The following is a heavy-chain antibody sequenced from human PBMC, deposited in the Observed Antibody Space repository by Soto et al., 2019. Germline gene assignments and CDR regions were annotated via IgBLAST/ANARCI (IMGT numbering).Heavy chain of an antibody. Sequence: TSETLSLTCTVSGGSISSGGYYWSWIRQHPGKGLEWIGYIYYSGSTYYNPSLKSRVTISVDTSKNQFSLKLSSVTAADTAVYYCARDQYGAPDYWGQGTLVTVSS. CDR1: GGSISSGGYY. J-gene: IGHJ4*02. CDR2: IYYSGST. CDR3: ARDQYGAPDY. V-gene: IGHV4-31*03. D-gene: IGHD2-2*01.